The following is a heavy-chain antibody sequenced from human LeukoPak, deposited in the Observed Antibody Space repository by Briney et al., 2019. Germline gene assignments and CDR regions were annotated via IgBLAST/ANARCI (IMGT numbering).Heavy chain of an antibody. CDR2: VYTSGNT. V-gene: IGHV4-61*02. CDR1: GGSISSGGYS. CDR3: AGEVDYYDSSGYYV. J-gene: IGHJ4*02. D-gene: IGHD3-22*01. Sequence: SQTLSLTCTVSGGSISSGGYSWSWIRQPAGKGLEWIGRVYTSGNTNYNPSLKSRVTMSVDTSMHQFSLELRSVTAADTAVYYCAGEVDYYDSSGYYVWGQGTLVTVSS.